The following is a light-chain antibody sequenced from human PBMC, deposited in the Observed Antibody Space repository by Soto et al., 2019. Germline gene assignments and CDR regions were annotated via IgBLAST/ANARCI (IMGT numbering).Light chain of an antibody. CDR3: PKDYTYPRT. Sequence: IQMTQSPSSLSASVGDRVTITCRASQAIRDDLAWYQQKPGKAPNLLIYAASNLQSGVPSRFSGSGSGTDFTLTTSSLQPEDCATYSCPKDYTYPRTFGKGTKVDI. CDR2: AAS. V-gene: IGKV1-6*01. CDR1: QAIRDD. J-gene: IGKJ1*01.